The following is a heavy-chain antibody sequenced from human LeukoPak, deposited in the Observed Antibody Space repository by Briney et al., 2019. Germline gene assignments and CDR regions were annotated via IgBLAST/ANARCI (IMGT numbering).Heavy chain of an antibody. J-gene: IGHJ6*03. CDR3: ARGSYGPPYYYYYYMDV. Sequence: PSETLSLTCAVYAGSFSGYYWSWFRQPPGKGLEWIGDLNHSGSTNYNPSLKSRVTISVDTSKNQFSLKLSSVTAADTAVYYCARGSYGPPYYYYYYMDVWGKGTTVTVSS. CDR1: AGSFSGYY. V-gene: IGHV4-34*01. D-gene: IGHD5-18*01. CDR2: LNHSGST.